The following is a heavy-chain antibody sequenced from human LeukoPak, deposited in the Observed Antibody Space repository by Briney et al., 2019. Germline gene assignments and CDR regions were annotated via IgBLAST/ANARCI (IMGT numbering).Heavy chain of an antibody. D-gene: IGHD6-19*01. CDR2: ISYDGSNK. CDR3: AKDWDSSGWYNFQH. V-gene: IGHV3-30*18. J-gene: IGHJ1*01. Sequence: PGGSLRLSCAASGFTFSSYGMHWVRQAPGKGLEWVAVISYDGSNKYYADSVKGRFTISRDNSKNTLYLQMNSLRAEDTAVYYCAKDWDSSGWYNFQHWGQGTLVTVSS. CDR1: GFTFSSYG.